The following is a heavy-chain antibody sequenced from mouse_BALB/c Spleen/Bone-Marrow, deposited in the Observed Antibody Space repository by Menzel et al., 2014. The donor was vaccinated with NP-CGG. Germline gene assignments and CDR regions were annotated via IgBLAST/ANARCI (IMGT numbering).Heavy chain of an antibody. CDR1: GFSLTGYG. CDR3: ARDSFLITRALDY. V-gene: IGHV2-6-7*01. Sequence: VKLMESGPGLAAPSQSLSITCTVSGFSLTGYGVSWVRQPPGKGLEWLGMIWGDGSTDYNSALKSRLSITKDNSKSQVFLKMSSLQTDDTARYYCARDSFLITRALDYWGQGTSVTVSS. D-gene: IGHD2-4*01. CDR2: IWGDGST. J-gene: IGHJ4*01.